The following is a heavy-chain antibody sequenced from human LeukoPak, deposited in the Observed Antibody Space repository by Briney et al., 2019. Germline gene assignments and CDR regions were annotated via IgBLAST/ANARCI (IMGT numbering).Heavy chain of an antibody. CDR3: VKDFVLLWFGKTFDY. Sequence: PGGSLRLSCSASGFTFSSYAMHWVRQAPGKGLEYVSAISSNGGSTYYADSVKGRFTISIDNSKNTLYLKMSSLRAEDTAVYYCVKDFVLLWFGKTFDYWGQGTLVTVSS. J-gene: IGHJ4*02. CDR2: ISSNGGST. CDR1: GFTFSSYA. V-gene: IGHV3-64D*06. D-gene: IGHD3-10*01.